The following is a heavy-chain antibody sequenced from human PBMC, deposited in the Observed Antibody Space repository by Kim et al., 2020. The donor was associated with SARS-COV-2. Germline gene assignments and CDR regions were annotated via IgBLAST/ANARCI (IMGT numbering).Heavy chain of an antibody. CDR2: INPSGGST. J-gene: IGHJ6*02. CDR1: GYTFTSYY. V-gene: IGHV1-46*01. CDR3: ARDQPYYDFWSGPPGYGMDV. D-gene: IGHD3-3*01. Sequence: ASVKVSCKASGYTFTSYYRHWVRQAPGQGLEWMGIINPSGGSTSYAQKFQGRVTMTRDTSTSTVYMELSSLRSEDTAVYYCARDQPYYDFWSGPPGYGMDVWGQGTTVTVSS.